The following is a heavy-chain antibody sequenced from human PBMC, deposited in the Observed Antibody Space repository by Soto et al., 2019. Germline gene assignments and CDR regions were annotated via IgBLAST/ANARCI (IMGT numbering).Heavy chain of an antibody. D-gene: IGHD6-19*01. CDR3: ARLLYSSGWHQDY. J-gene: IGHJ4*02. CDR2: IKQDESEI. CDR1: GFTFSSYW. Sequence: EVQLVESGGGLVQPGGSLRLSCAASGFTFSSYWMSWVRQAPGKGLEWVANIKQDESEIYYVDSLKGRFTISRDNAKNALNLQMNSLRAEDTAMYYCARLLYSSGWHQDYWGQGTLVTVSS. V-gene: IGHV3-7*01.